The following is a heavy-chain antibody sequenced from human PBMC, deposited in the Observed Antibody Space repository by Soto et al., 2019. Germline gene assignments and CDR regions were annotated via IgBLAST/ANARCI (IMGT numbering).Heavy chain of an antibody. V-gene: IGHV1-69*04. Sequence: SVKVSCKASGGTFSSYTISWVRQAPGQGLEWMGRIIPILGIANYAQKFQGRVTITADKSTSTAYMELSSLRSEDTAVYYCARDPGIVATSDYYYYYGMDVWG. D-gene: IGHD5-12*01. CDR3: ARDPGIVATSDYYYYYGMDV. CDR2: IIPILGIA. CDR1: GGTFSSYT. J-gene: IGHJ6*02.